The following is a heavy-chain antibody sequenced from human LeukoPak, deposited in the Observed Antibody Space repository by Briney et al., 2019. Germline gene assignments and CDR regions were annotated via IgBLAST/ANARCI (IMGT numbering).Heavy chain of an antibody. J-gene: IGHJ4*02. Sequence: GGSLRLSCAASGFTFSGYWMHWVRQAPGKGLMWVSHINSDGSSTRYADSVKGRFTISRDNAKNTLYLQMNSLRAEDTAVYCCVRVGEYSNGKTDYWGQGTLVTVSS. CDR1: GFTFSGYW. CDR2: INSDGSST. D-gene: IGHD5-18*01. V-gene: IGHV3-74*01. CDR3: VRVGEYSNGKTDY.